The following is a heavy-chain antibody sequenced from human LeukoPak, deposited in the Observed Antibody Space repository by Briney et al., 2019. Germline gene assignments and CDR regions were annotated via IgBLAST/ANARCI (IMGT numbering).Heavy chain of an antibody. CDR1: GGSISTYY. Sequence: SETLSLTCTVSGGSISTYYWSWIRQPPGKGPEWIGYIYTSGSTDYNPSLKSRVTISLDTSNNQFSLNLNSVTAADTAVYYCARSRGRKVTPFDYWGQGILVTVSS. CDR3: ARSRGRKVTPFDY. V-gene: IGHV4-4*09. J-gene: IGHJ4*02. D-gene: IGHD3-10*01. CDR2: IYTSGST.